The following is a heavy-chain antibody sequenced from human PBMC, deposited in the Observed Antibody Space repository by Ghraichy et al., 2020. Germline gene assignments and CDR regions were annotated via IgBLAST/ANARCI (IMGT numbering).Heavy chain of an antibody. CDR2: IYGSADNT. J-gene: IGHJ4*02. Sequence: GGYLRLSCAGSGFTFSSFALSWVRQAPGRGLEWLSVIYGSADNTYYADSVKGRFTISRDNSKNTLYLQMNSLRVDDTAVYYCAKDPNFGVLSGDDYWGQGTLVTVS. CDR3: AKDPNFGVLSGDDY. V-gene: IGHV3-23*01. D-gene: IGHD3-3*01. CDR1: GFTFSSFA.